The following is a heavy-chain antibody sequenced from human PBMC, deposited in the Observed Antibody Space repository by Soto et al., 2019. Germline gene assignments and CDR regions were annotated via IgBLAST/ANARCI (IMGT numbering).Heavy chain of an antibody. V-gene: IGHV3-72*01. D-gene: IGHD1-7*01. Sequence: EVQLVESGGGLVQPGGSLRLSCAGSGFTFSDYYIDWVRQAPGKGLEWVGRSRDKGNSYSTDYAASVKGRFTISRDASKNSLFLQMNSLQTEDTALYYCTRCITGTTSSDYWDQGTLVTVSS. CDR2: SRDKGNSYST. CDR1: GFTFSDYY. CDR3: TRCITGTTSSDY. J-gene: IGHJ4*02.